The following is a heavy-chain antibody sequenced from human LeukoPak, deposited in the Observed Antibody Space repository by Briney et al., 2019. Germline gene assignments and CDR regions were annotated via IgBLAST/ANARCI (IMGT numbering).Heavy chain of an antibody. CDR2: IYSGGST. CDR1: GFTVSSNY. D-gene: IGHD4-23*01. Sequence: GGSLRLSCAASGFTVSSNYMSWVRQAPGKGLEWVSVIYSGGSTYYADSVKGRFTISRDNSKNTLYLQMNSLRAEDTAVYYCARGLRDDYGGKGDYWGQGTLVTVSS. J-gene: IGHJ4*02. CDR3: ARGLRDDYGGKGDY. V-gene: IGHV3-66*01.